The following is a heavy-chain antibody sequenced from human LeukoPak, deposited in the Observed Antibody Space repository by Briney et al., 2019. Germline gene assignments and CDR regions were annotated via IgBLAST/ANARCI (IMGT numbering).Heavy chain of an antibody. Sequence: ASVKVSCKASGGTFSSYAISWVRQATGQGLEWMGWMNPNSGNTGYAQKFQGRVTITRNTSISTAYMELSSLRSEDTAVYYCARGEIFDYWGQGTLVTVSS. CDR1: GGTFSSYA. D-gene: IGHD5-24*01. J-gene: IGHJ4*02. CDR3: ARGEIFDY. CDR2: MNPNSGNT. V-gene: IGHV1-8*03.